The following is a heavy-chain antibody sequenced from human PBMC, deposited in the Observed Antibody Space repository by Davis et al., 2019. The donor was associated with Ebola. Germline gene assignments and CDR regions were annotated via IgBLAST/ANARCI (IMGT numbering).Heavy chain of an antibody. V-gene: IGHV3-33*06. D-gene: IGHD6-19*01. CDR1: GFTFSSYG. CDR3: AKVAVAGQPHFDY. J-gene: IGHJ4*02. Sequence: PGGSLRLSCAASGFTFSSYGMHWVRQAPGKGLEWVAVLWYDESYKYYADSVKGRFTISRDNSKNTLFLQMNSLRAEDTAVYYCAKVAVAGQPHFDYWGQGTLVTVSS. CDR2: LWYDESYK.